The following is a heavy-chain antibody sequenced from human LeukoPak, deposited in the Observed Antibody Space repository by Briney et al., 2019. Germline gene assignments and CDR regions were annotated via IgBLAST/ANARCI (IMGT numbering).Heavy chain of an antibody. CDR3: AKDSSITMIVTLLFDY. CDR1: GFTFSSYA. V-gene: IGHV3-23*01. CDR2: ITNGGDYT. J-gene: IGHJ4*02. Sequence: GGSLRLSCAASGFTFSSYAMTWVRQAPGKGLEWVSSITNGGDYTYYTDSVKGRFTISRDNSKNTLYLQMNSLRAEDTAVYYCAKDSSITMIVTLLFDYWGQGTLVTVSS. D-gene: IGHD3-22*01.